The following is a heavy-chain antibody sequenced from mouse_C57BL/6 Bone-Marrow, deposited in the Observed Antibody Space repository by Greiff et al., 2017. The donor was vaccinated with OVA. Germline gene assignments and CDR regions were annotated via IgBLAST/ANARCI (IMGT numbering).Heavy chain of an antibody. Sequence: VQLQQSGAELVRPGASVTLSCKASGYTFTDYEMHWVKQTPVHGLAWIGAIDPETGGTAYNQKFKGKAILTADKSSSTAYMELRSLTSEDSAVYYCTRELGGYYWYYAMDYWGQGTSVTVSS. D-gene: IGHD2-3*01. CDR3: TRELGGYYWYYAMDY. V-gene: IGHV1-15*01. J-gene: IGHJ4*01. CDR1: GYTFTDYE. CDR2: IDPETGGT.